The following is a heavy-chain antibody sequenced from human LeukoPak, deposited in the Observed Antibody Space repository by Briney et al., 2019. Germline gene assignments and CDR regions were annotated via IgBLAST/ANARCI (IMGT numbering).Heavy chain of an antibody. CDR1: GGSISGYF. Sequence: SETLSLTCTVSGGSISGYFCTWLRQSAGAGLECIGRIHTSGTTYYNPSLRSRVSMSVETSNNKFSLRLSSVTAADTAVYYCARDPAGHGRYFDYWGQGALVTVSS. J-gene: IGHJ4*02. CDR2: IHTSGTT. D-gene: IGHD1-14*01. CDR3: ARDPAGHGRYFDY. V-gene: IGHV4-4*07.